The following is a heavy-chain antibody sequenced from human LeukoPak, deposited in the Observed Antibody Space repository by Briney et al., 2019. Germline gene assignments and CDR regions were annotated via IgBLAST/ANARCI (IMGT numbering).Heavy chain of an antibody. CDR1: GFTFSGYS. CDR2: ISGSSGTI. J-gene: IGHJ6*03. V-gene: IGHV3-48*04. D-gene: IGHD3-3*01. CDR3: ARGQGDFWSGSYYYYYMDV. Sequence: GGSLRLSCAASGFTFSGYSMLWVRQAPGKGLEWISYISGSSGTIYNADSVTGRLTISRDNAKNSLYLQMNSLRAEDTGLYYCARGQGDFWSGSYYYYYMDVWGKGTTVTVSS.